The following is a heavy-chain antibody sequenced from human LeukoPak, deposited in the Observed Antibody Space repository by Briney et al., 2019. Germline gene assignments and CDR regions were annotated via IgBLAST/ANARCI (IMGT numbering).Heavy chain of an antibody. CDR1: GFTFRTYG. D-gene: IGHD3-10*01. J-gene: IGHJ6*04. Sequence: PGGSLRLSCAASGFTFRTYGMSWVRQAPGKGLEWVSTISDSGDSTYYADSVKGQFTISRDNSKNTLYLQMNSLRAEDTAVDYGARPLLFGELLTCFDGWGKGATVTVSS. CDR2: ISDSGDST. V-gene: IGHV3-23*01. CDR3: ARPLLFGELLTCFDG.